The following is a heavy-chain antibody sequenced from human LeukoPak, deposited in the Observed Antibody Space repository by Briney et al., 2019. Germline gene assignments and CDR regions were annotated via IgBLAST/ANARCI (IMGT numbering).Heavy chain of an antibody. CDR2: INHSGGT. V-gene: IGHV4-34*01. D-gene: IGHD3-10*01. CDR3: ARGVWEYGSGSYYSSYYYYGMDV. Sequence: SETLSLTCSLYGGSFNDYYWSWIRQPPGKGREWIGEINHSGGTNYNPSLKSRVTISVDTSKNQFSLKLSSVTAADTAVYYCARGVWEYGSGSYYSSYYYYGMDVWGQGTTVTVSS. J-gene: IGHJ6*02. CDR1: GGSFNDYY.